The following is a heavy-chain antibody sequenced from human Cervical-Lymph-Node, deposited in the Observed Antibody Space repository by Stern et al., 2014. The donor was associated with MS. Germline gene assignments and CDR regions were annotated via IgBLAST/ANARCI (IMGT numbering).Heavy chain of an antibody. Sequence: VQLVESGGGVLQPGRSLRLSCTASGFTFSAYAMHWVRQAPGKGLEWVAVISFDGRKEYYADSVKGRFTISRDNANNTLYLQMNSLRTDDTAVYFCGKDGKFDDYVWGNYGDHWGQGTLVIVSS. V-gene: IGHV3-30*18. D-gene: IGHD3-16*01. CDR3: GKDGKFDDYVWGNYGDH. J-gene: IGHJ4*02. CDR2: ISFDGRKE. CDR1: GFTFSAYA.